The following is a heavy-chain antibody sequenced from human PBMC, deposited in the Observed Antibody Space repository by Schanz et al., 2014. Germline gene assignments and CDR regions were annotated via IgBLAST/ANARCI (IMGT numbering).Heavy chain of an antibody. CDR2: ISASGGTT. V-gene: IGHV3-23*01. J-gene: IGHJ5*01. CDR3: AKAPREYCNYDNCPNWFDS. CDR1: GFTFSAYA. Sequence: EVQLLESGGGLVQPGGSLRLSCAASGFTFSAYAMTWVHQIPGKGLEWVSAISASGGTTYYADSVKGRFTISRDNSKNTLYLQMNSLRAEDTAVYYCAKAPREYCNYDNCPNWFDSWGQGTLVTASS. D-gene: IGHD2-15*01.